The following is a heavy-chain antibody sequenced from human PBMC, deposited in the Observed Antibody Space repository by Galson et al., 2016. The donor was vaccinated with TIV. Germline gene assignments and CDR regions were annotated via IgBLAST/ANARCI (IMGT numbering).Heavy chain of an antibody. CDR1: GFTFSSHA. Sequence: SLRLSCAASGFTFSSHAMSWVRQAPGKGLEWVASISVSGLSTYYADSVKGRFTVSRDNSKNTLYLQMNSLRAEDTAVYVFAKDWAKEVVHLQGFFDYWGQGTLVTVSS. J-gene: IGHJ4*02. CDR2: ISVSGLST. CDR3: AKDWAKEVVHLQGFFDY. V-gene: IGHV3-23*01. D-gene: IGHD2-15*01.